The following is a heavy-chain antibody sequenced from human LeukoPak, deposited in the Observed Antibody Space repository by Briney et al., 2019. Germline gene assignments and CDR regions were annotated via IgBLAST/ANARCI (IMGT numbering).Heavy chain of an antibody. CDR3: SRHGLPSSGSISAVFDY. D-gene: IGHD1-26*01. CDR2: IYPGDSDT. CDR1: GYSFTSYW. J-gene: IGHJ4*02. Sequence: GESLKISCKGSGYSFTSYWIGWGRQMPGKGLEWMGIIYPGDSDTRYSPSFQGQVTISADKSISTAYLQWSSLNASDAAMYYCSRHGLPSSGSISAVFDYWGQGTLVTVSS. V-gene: IGHV5-51*01.